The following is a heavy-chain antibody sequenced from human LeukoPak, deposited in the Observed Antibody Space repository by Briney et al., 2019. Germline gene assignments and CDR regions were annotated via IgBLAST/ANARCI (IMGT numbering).Heavy chain of an antibody. D-gene: IGHD5-18*01. V-gene: IGHV3-23*01. CDR1: GFTFSSYA. Sequence: GGSLRLSCAASGFTFSSYAMSWVRQAPVPGLEEVSTINYNGDYTYHADSVEGRFTISRDKSKSTLYLQMNSLRAEDTALYYCAKEDTRRVVFYTFDIWGQGSMVTVSS. J-gene: IGHJ3*02. CDR3: AKEDTRRVVFYTFDI. CDR2: INYNGDYT.